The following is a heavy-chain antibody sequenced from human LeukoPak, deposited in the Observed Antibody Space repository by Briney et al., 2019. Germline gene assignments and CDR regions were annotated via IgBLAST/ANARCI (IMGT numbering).Heavy chain of an antibody. V-gene: IGHV3-74*01. CDR2: IYVDGRTT. Sequence: GGFLRLSCVASGFTFSNYWMHWVRQPPGKGLVWVSRIYVDGRTTNYADSVKGRFTISRDNAKNTVYLEKNSLSVEDTATYYCIRDFRSADLWGQGTLVTVTS. CDR3: IRDFRSADL. J-gene: IGHJ5*02. CDR1: GFTFSNYW.